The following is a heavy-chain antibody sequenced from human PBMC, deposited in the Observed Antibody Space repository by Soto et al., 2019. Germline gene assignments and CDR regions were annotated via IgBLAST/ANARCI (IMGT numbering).Heavy chain of an antibody. V-gene: IGHV3-21*06. CDR3: ARESEDLTSNFDY. CDR1: GFTFTRYS. Sequence: EVQLVESGGGLVKPGGSLRLSCAASGFTFTRYSMNWVRQAPGKGLEWVSSISSTTNYIYYGGSMKGRFTISRDNAKNSLYLEMNSLRAEDTAVYYCARESEDLTSNFDYWGQGTLVTVYS. J-gene: IGHJ4*02. CDR2: ISSTTNYI.